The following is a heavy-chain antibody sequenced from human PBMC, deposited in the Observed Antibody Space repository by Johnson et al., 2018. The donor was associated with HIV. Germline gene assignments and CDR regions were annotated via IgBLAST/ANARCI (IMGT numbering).Heavy chain of an antibody. D-gene: IGHD5-24*01. CDR3: ARGVEMATIRDVGDAFDI. J-gene: IGHJ3*02. CDR1: GFTFSSYA. CDR2: VSNDGSNK. Sequence: QVQLVESGGGVVQPGRSLRLSCAASGFTFSSYAMHWVRQAPGKGLEWVAVVSNDGSNKYHADSVKGRLTISRDHATNSLNLQINGLRAEDTAVYYCARGVEMATIRDVGDAFDIWGQGTMVTVSS. V-gene: IGHV3-30*04.